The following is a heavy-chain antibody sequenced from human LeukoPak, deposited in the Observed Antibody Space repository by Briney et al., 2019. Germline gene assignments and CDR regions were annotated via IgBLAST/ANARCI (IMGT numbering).Heavy chain of an antibody. D-gene: IGHD1-26*01. Sequence: ASVKVSCKASGYTFTGHYMHWVRQAPGQGLEWMGWINPNSGGTNYAQKFQGRVTMTRDTSISTAYMELSRLRSDDTAVYYCARGPIVGASQYYYFDYWGQGTLVTVSS. CDR3: ARGPIVGASQYYYFDY. J-gene: IGHJ4*02. V-gene: IGHV1-2*02. CDR2: INPNSGGT. CDR1: GYTFTGHY.